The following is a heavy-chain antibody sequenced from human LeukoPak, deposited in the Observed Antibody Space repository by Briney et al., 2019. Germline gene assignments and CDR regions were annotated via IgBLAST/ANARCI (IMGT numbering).Heavy chain of an antibody. Sequence: PGGSLRLSCTASGFTFSDYWMSWVRQTPEKGLEWVANIKQDGSETVYVDSLKGRFTISRDNAQSSLYLQMNSLRAEDTAVYYCARDPYSSGWSYGMDVWGQGTTVTVSS. D-gene: IGHD6-13*01. J-gene: IGHJ6*02. CDR3: ARDPYSSGWSYGMDV. CDR2: IKQDGSET. CDR1: GFTFSDYW. V-gene: IGHV3-7*05.